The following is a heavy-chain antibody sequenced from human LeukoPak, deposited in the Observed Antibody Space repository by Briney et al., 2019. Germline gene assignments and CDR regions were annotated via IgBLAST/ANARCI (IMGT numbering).Heavy chain of an antibody. V-gene: IGHV1-69*01. CDR3: ARDATVRGPYGGHHFYSYMDV. CDR2: IIPIFDTA. D-gene: IGHD3-10*01. Sequence: GASVKVSCKTSGGTFSSYAISWVRQAPGQGLEWIGDIIPIFDTANYAQTFQGRVTITADESATTSYMELSSLRSEDTAVYYCARDATVRGPYGGHHFYSYMDVWGKGTTVTISS. CDR1: GGTFSSYA. J-gene: IGHJ6*03.